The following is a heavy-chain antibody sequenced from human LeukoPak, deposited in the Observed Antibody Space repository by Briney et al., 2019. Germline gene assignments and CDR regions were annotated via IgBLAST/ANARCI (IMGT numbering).Heavy chain of an antibody. CDR3: ALGSSPAD. CDR2: IKSDGSST. CDR1: GFTFRSYW. Sequence: GGSLRLSCAASGFTFRSYWMHWVRQAPGKGLVWVSRIKSDGSSTTYADSVKGRFTISRDNAKNSLYLQMNSLRAEDTALYYCALGSSPADWGQGTLVTVSS. V-gene: IGHV3-74*01. J-gene: IGHJ4*02. D-gene: IGHD6-6*01.